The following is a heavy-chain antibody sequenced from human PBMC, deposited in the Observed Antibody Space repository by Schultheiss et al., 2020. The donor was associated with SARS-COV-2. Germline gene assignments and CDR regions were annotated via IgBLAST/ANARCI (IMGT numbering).Heavy chain of an antibody. Sequence: SQTLSLTCTVSGGSINNYYWSWIRQPPGKGLEWIGYIYYSGSTNYNPSLKSRVTISVDTSKNQFSLKLSSVTAADTAVYYCARVSGTMVRGRKAGDFDYWGQGTLVTVSS. CDR1: GGSINNYY. CDR3: ARVSGTMVRGRKAGDFDY. D-gene: IGHD3-10*01. CDR2: IYYSGST. V-gene: IGHV4-59*01. J-gene: IGHJ4*02.